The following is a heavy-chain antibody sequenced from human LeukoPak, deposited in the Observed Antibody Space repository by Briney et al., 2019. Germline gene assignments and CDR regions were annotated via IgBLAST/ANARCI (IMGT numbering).Heavy chain of an antibody. CDR2: ISYDGSNK. V-gene: IGHV3-30-3*01. D-gene: IGHD6-19*01. CDR3: ARETSSRQWLAVDY. Sequence: PGGSLRLSCAASGFTFSSYAMHWVRQAPGKGLEWVAVISYDGSNKYYADSVKGRFTISRDNSKNTLYLQMNSLRAEDTAVYYCARETSSRQWLAVDYWGQGTLVTVSS. J-gene: IGHJ4*02. CDR1: GFTFSSYA.